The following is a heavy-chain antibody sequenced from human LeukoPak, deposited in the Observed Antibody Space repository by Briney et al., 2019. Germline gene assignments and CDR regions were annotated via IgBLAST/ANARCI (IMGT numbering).Heavy chain of an antibody. Sequence: ASVKVSCEASGYGFTGYYIHWVRQAPGQGLEWVEWIDPNSGDARYRQSFQDRVTLTRDISIRTAYMELTRLKSDDTATYYCAIPQRIAISGTSLDIWGQGSLVIVSS. D-gene: IGHD3-16*02. CDR2: IDPNSGDA. CDR1: GYGFTGYY. V-gene: IGHV1-2*02. CDR3: AIPQRIAISGTSLDI. J-gene: IGHJ4*02.